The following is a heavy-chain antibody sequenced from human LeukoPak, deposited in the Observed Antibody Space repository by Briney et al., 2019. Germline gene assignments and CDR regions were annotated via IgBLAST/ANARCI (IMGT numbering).Heavy chain of an antibody. CDR2: ISGSGGST. D-gene: IGHD3-10*01. Sequence: GGSLRLSCAASGFTFSSYAMSWVRQAPGKGLEWVSAISGSGGSTYYADSVKGRFTISRDNSKNTLYLEMNSLRAEDTAVYYCARALLLWFGESSNWFDPWGQGTLVTVSS. CDR1: GFTFSSYA. CDR3: ARALLLWFGESSNWFDP. V-gene: IGHV3-23*01. J-gene: IGHJ5*02.